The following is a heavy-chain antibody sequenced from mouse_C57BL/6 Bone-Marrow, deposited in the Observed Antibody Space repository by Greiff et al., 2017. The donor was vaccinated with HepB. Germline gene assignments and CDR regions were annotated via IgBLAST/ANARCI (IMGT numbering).Heavy chain of an antibody. CDR1: GFTFSDYY. J-gene: IGHJ1*03. Sequence: EVKLVESGGGLVQPGGSLKLSCAASGFTFSDYYMYWVRQTPEKRLEWVAYISNGGGSTYYPDTVKGRFTISRDNAKNTLYLQMSRLKSEDTAMYYCATNYDGSSSYWYFDVWGTGTTVTVSS. CDR2: ISNGGGST. D-gene: IGHD1-1*01. CDR3: ATNYDGSSSYWYFDV. V-gene: IGHV5-12*01.